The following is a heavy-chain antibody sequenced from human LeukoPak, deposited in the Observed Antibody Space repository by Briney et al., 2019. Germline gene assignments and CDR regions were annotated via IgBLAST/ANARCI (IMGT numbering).Heavy chain of an antibody. D-gene: IGHD2-8*01. J-gene: IGHJ6*03. Sequence: ASVKVSCKASGGTSSSYAISWVRQAPGQGLEWMGGIIPIFGTANYAQKFQGRVTITADESTSTAYMELSSLRSEDTAVYYCARVPVLSYYYYYMDVWGKGTTVTVSS. V-gene: IGHV1-69*13. CDR2: IIPIFGTA. CDR1: GGTSSSYA. CDR3: ARVPVLSYYYYYMDV.